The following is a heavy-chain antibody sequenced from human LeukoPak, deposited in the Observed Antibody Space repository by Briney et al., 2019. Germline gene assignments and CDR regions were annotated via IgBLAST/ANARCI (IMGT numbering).Heavy chain of an antibody. Sequence: GGSLRLSCAASGFTFSSYGMHWVRQAPGKGLERVAFIRYDGSNKYYADSVKGRFTISGDNSKNTLYLQMNSLRAEDTAVYYCAKDRYYDSSGYSYMDVWGKGTTVTISS. CDR3: AKDRYYDSSGYSYMDV. CDR1: GFTFSSYG. V-gene: IGHV3-30*02. CDR2: IRYDGSNK. D-gene: IGHD3-22*01. J-gene: IGHJ6*03.